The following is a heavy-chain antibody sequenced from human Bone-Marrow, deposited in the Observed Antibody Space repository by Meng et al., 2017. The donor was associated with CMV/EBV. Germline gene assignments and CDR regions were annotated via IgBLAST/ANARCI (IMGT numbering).Heavy chain of an antibody. CDR2: INPSGGST. J-gene: IGHJ6*01. Sequence: ASVKVSCKASGYTFTSYYMHWVRQAPGQGLEWMGIINPSGGSTSYAQKFQGRVTMTRDTSTSTVYMELSSLRSDDTAVYYCARDQGTGDYYYYGMDVWGQGTTVTGSS. CDR1: GYTFTSYY. V-gene: IGHV1-46*01. D-gene: IGHD7-27*01. CDR3: ARDQGTGDYYYYGMDV.